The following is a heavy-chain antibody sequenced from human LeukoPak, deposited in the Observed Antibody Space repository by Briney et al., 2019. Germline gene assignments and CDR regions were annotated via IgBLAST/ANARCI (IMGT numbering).Heavy chain of an antibody. Sequence: ASVKVSCKVSGYTLTELSMHWARQAPGKGLEWMGGFDPEDGETIYAQKFQGRVTMTEDTSTDTAYMELSSLRSEDTAVYYCATDQMLEWERLSAFDIWGQGTMVTVSS. J-gene: IGHJ3*02. CDR3: ATDQMLEWERLSAFDI. D-gene: IGHD1-26*01. CDR1: GYTLTELS. V-gene: IGHV1-24*01. CDR2: FDPEDGET.